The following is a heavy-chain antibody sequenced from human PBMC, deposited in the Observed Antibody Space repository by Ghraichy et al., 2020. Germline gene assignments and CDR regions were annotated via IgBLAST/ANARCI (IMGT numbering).Heavy chain of an antibody. Sequence: GESLNISCAASGFTFDDYAMHWVRQAPGKGLEWVSLISGDGGSTYYADSVKGRFTISRDNSKNSLYLQMNSLRTEDTALYYCAKDIGPLDYSNYVGYYYGMDVWGQGTTVTVSS. J-gene: IGHJ6*02. CDR1: GFTFDDYA. V-gene: IGHV3-43*02. CDR2: ISGDGGST. CDR3: AKDIGPLDYSNYVGYYYGMDV. D-gene: IGHD4-11*01.